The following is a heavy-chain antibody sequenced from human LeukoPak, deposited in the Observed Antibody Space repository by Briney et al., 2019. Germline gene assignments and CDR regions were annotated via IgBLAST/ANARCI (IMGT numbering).Heavy chain of an antibody. CDR3: ARDRNDPDFDY. CDR2: IKQDGSEK. J-gene: IGHJ4*02. V-gene: IGHV3-7*01. D-gene: IGHD1-1*01. Sequence: SGGSLRLSCAASGFTFSNYWMTWVRQAPGKGLEWVANIKQDGSEKYYVDSVKGRFTISRDNGKNSLYLQMNSLRAEDTAVYYCARDRNDPDFDYWGQGTLVTVSS. CDR1: GFTFSNYW.